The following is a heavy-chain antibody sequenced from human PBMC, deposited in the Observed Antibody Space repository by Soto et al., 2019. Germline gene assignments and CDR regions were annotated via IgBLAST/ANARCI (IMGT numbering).Heavy chain of an antibody. J-gene: IGHJ6*02. CDR1: GGSISSGDYY. Sequence: PSETLSLTCTVSGGSISSGDYYWSWIRQPPGKGLEWIGYIYYSGSTYYNPSLKSRVTISVDTSKNQFSLKLSSVTAADTAVYYCARGGYTYYGFWRDYYISYYYGMDVWGQGTTVTVSS. D-gene: IGHD3-3*01. CDR2: IYYSGST. V-gene: IGHV4-30-4*01. CDR3: ARGGYTYYGFWRDYYISYYYGMDV.